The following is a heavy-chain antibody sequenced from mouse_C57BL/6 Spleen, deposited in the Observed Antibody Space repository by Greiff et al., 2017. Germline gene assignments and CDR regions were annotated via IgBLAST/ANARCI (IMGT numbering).Heavy chain of an antibody. Sequence: VHVKQSGAELVRPGTSVKLSCTASGFNIKDDYMHWVKQRPEQGLEWIGWIDPENGDTEYASKFQGKATITADTSSNTAYLQLSSLTSEDTAVYYCTTGTTVVGYAMDYWGQGTSVTVSS. CDR3: TTGTTVVGYAMDY. CDR2: IDPENGDT. D-gene: IGHD1-1*01. J-gene: IGHJ4*01. CDR1: GFNIKDDY. V-gene: IGHV14-4*01.